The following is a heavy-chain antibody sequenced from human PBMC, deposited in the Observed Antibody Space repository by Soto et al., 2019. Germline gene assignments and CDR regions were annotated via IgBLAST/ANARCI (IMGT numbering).Heavy chain of an antibody. D-gene: IGHD6-19*01. CDR3: AKCSVGTVRTSGWCNWFDP. CDR1: GFNFSSSA. J-gene: IGHJ5*02. CDR2: IRVGGGDT. V-gene: IGHV3-23*01. Sequence: EVRLLESGGGLAQPGGSRRLSCAASGFNFSSSAMNWVRQAPGKGLEWVSSIRVGGGDTFYADSVRGRFTVSRDISRNTLYLQMNSLRAEDTAIYYCAKCSVGTVRTSGWCNWFDPWGQGTLVTVSS.